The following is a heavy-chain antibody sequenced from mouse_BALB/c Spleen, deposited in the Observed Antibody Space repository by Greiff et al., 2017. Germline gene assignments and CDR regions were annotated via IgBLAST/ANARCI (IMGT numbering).Heavy chain of an antibody. D-gene: IGHD2-1*01. CDR1: GFNIKDTY. J-gene: IGHJ3*01. V-gene: IGHV14-3*02. CDR3: AHGNSAY. Sequence: VELQQSGADLVKPGASVKLSCTASGFNIKDTYMHWVKQRPEQGLEWIGRIDPANGNTKYDPKFQGKATITADTSSNTAYLQLSSLTSEDTAVYYCAHGNSAYWGQGTLVTVSA. CDR2: IDPANGNT.